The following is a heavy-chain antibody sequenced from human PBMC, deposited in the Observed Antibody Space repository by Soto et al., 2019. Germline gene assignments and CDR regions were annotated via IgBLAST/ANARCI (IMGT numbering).Heavy chain of an antibody. CDR1: GFTFSSYS. CDR2: ISSSSSTI. V-gene: IGHV3-48*01. D-gene: IGHD6-6*01. J-gene: IGHJ4*02. Sequence: GGSLRLSCAASGFTFSSYSMNWVRQAPGKGLEWVSYISSSSSTIFYADSVKGRFVIARDNAKNSLYLQMNSLRAEDTAVYYCARDPDSGSSSSFDYWGQGTLVTVSS. CDR3: ARDPDSGSSSSFDY.